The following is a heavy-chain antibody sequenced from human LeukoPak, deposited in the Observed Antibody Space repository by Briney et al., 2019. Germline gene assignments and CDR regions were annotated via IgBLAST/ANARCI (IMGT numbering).Heavy chain of an antibody. CDR1: GFPFSSYN. CDR3: ARGRFTGASEKEIY. CDR2: ISSSSSTI. J-gene: IGHJ4*02. D-gene: IGHD2-8*02. V-gene: IGHV3-48*04. Sequence: PGGSLRLSCVGSGFPFSSYNMNWVRQAPGKGREWVSYISSSSSTIYYADSVKGRFIISRDNAKSSLYLQINSLRAEDTAVYYCARGRFTGASEKEIYWGQGTPVTVSS.